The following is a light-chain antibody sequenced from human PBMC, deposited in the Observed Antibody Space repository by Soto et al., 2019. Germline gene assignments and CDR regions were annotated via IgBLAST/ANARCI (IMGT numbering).Light chain of an antibody. CDR1: NSDVGAYPY. Sequence: QSALTQPASVSGSPGQSITISCTGTNSDVGAYPYVSWYQQHPGNAPKLLIYEVADRPSGVSDRFSGSKSGNTASLTISRVEAGDEADYYCQVWDYDTDHFVFGPGTKLTVL. J-gene: IGLJ1*01. CDR2: EVA. CDR3: QVWDYDTDHFV. V-gene: IGLV2-14*03.